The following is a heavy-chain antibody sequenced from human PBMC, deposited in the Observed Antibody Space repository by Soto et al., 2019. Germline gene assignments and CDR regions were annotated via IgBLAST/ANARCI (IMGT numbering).Heavy chain of an antibody. J-gene: IGHJ6*02. Sequence: SETLSLTCTGCGGSISSSSYYWGWIRQPPXKXXEWIGSIYYTGTTQTTPSLKSTVTISADPSKNQFSLKPSSVTAEDTALYSCERIHTPSATAMVRYYGLDVWGQGNTGTRLL. CDR1: GGSISSSSYY. CDR2: IYYTGTT. CDR3: ERIHTPSATAMVRYYGLDV. V-gene: IGHV4-39*01. D-gene: IGHD5-18*01.